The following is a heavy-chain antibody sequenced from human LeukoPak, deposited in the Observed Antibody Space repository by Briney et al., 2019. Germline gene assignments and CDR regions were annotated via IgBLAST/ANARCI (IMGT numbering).Heavy chain of an antibody. V-gene: IGHV3-30-3*01. CDR1: GFTFSNYA. CDR2: ISYDGSNK. Sequence: GGSLTLSCAASGFTFSNYARHWIRQAPGKGLDWVTVISYDGSNKYYADSEKGRVTISRDNSKSTLYLQMNSLRAEDTAVYYCARDPSWGGGDAYFDYWGQGTLVTVSS. D-gene: IGHD2-21*02. CDR3: ARDPSWGGGDAYFDY. J-gene: IGHJ4*02.